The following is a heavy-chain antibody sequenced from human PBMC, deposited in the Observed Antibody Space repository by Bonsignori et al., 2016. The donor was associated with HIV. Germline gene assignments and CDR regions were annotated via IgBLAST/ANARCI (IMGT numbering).Heavy chain of an antibody. J-gene: IGHJ4*02. CDR2: IYHSGST. CDR1: GYSISSGYY. CDR3: AISRDGYNPYFDY. Sequence: GSLRLSCAVSGYSISSGYYWGWIRQPPGKGLEWIGSIYHSGSTYYNPSLKSRVTISVDTSKNQFSLKLSSVTAADTAVYYCAISRDGYNPYFDYWGQGTLVTVSS. V-gene: IGHV4-38-2*01. D-gene: IGHD5-24*01.